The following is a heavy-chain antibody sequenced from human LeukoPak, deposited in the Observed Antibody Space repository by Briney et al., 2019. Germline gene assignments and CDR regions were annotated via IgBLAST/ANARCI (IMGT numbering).Heavy chain of an antibody. CDR2: ISHSGST. D-gene: IGHD3-22*01. CDR1: GGPISSTNW. V-gene: IGHV4-4*02. Sequence: SGTLSLTCAVSGGPISSTNWWSWVRQPPGKGLEWIGEISHSGSTNYNPSLKSRVIISVDKSKNHFSLKLSSVTAADTAVYFCARAVANTSGRFSLDYWGRGTLVTVSS. CDR3: ARAVANTSGRFSLDY. J-gene: IGHJ4*02.